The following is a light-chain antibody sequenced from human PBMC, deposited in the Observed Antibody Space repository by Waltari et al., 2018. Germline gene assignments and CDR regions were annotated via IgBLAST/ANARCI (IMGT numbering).Light chain of an antibody. V-gene: IGLV2-14*01. Sequence: QSALTQPASVSGSPGQSITISCAGTSSDVGVYNYVSWYQQHPGKAPKLMIYDVSKRPLGVSNRFSGSKSGNTASLTISGLQAEDEADYYCSSYTSSSTLVFGGGTKLTVL. CDR1: SSDVGVYNY. CDR3: SSYTSSSTLV. CDR2: DVS. J-gene: IGLJ2*01.